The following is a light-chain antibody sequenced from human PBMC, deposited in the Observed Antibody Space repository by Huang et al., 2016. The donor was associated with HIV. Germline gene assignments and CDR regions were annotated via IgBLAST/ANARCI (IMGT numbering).Light chain of an antibody. CDR1: QTIRSY. CDR3: QQSYTTPIT. J-gene: IGKJ4*01. CDR2: TAS. V-gene: IGKV1-39*01. Sequence: IQMTQSPSSLSASVGDTVTITCRASQTIRSYLNWYQQKPGKAPKLLIFTASRLHSGVPSRFSGSGSGTDSTLTISSLQPEDSATYYCQQSYTTPITFGAGTKMEIK.